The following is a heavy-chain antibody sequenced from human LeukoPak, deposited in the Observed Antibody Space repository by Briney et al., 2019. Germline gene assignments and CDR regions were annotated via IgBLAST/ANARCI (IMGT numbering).Heavy chain of an antibody. CDR3: ASRDTKTDY. V-gene: IGHV3-43*02. CDR1: GFTFEDYA. CDR2: ISVDGGST. J-gene: IGHJ4*02. Sequence: PGGSLRLSCAASGFTFEDYAMHWVGQAPGKGMEWVFLISVDGGSTYYADSVKGRFTISRDNSKNSLYLQMNSLRTEDTALYYCASRDTKTDYWGQGTLVTVSS. D-gene: IGHD2-8*01.